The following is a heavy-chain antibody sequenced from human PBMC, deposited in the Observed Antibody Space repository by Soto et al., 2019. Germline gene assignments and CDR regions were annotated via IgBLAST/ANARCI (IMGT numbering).Heavy chain of an antibody. CDR1: GGTFRTYA. CDR3: AKGAVAGTPTSYYYYGMDV. V-gene: IGHV1-69*12. J-gene: IGHJ6*02. CDR2: IIPIFGTV. Sequence: QVQLLQSGAEVKKPGSSVRVSCEASGGTFRTYAISWVRQAPGQGLEWMGEIIPIFGTVNYAQKFQGRVTITGDESTTTVYMDLSSLRSEDTAVYYCAKGAVAGTPTSYYYYGMDVWGQGTTVTVSS. D-gene: IGHD6-19*01.